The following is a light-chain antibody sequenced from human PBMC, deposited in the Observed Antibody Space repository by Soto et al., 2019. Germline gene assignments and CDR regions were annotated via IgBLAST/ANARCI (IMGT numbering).Light chain of an antibody. CDR3: QQYNNWPPAT. J-gene: IGKJ1*01. CDR2: GAS. V-gene: IGKV3-15*01. Sequence: EIVMTQSPATLSVSPGERATLSCRASQTITSNLAWYQQKPGQAPRLLIYGASTRATGVPGRFSGSGSGTEFTLTISSLQSEDFAVYYCQQYNNWPPATFGQGTKV. CDR1: QTITSN.